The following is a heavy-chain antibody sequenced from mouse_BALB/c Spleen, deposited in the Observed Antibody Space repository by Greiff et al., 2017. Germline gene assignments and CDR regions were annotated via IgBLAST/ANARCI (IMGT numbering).Heavy chain of an antibody. D-gene: IGHD1-1*02. CDR2: ISYSGST. V-gene: IGHV3-2*02. J-gene: IGHJ3*01. CDR1: GYSITSDYA. Sequence: ESGPGLVKPSQSLSLTCTVTGYSITSDYAWNWIRQFPGNKLEWMGYISYSGSTSYNPSLKSRISITRDTSKNQFFLQLNSVTTEDTATYYCARRGGASWFAYWGQGTLVTVSA. CDR3: ARRGGASWFAY.